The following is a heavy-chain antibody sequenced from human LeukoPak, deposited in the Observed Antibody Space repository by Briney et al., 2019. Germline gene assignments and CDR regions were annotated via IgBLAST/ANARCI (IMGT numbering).Heavy chain of an antibody. CDR2: INHSGST. V-gene: IGHV4-34*01. J-gene: IGHJ4*02. CDR3: ARAHCSSTSCYTSPYYFDY. CDR1: GGSFSGYY. Sequence: NPSETLSLTCAVYGGSFSGYYWSWIRQPPGKGLEWIGEINHSGSTSYNPSLKSRVTISVDTSKNQFSLKLSSVTAADTAVYYCARAHCSSTSCYTSPYYFDYWGQGTLVTVSS. D-gene: IGHD2-2*02.